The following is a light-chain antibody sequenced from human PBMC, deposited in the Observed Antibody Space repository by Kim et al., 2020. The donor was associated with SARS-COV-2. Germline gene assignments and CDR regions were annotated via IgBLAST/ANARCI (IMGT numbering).Light chain of an antibody. CDR3: QSGRL. V-gene: IGLV6-57*03. CDR1: SGRIASNF. Sequence: EPPGTTVTTSCTRGSGRIASNFVQWYQQRPGSAPTSVIYEDNQRPSWVPDRFSGSIDDSSNSASLTISGLKTEDEADYYCQSGRLFGGGTQLTVL. J-gene: IGLJ2*01. CDR2: EDN.